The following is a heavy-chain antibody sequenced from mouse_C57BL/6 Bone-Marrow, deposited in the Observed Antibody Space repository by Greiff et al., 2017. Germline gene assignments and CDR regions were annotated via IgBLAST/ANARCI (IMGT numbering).Heavy chain of an antibody. CDR3: ARAMDYYGSSDY. D-gene: IGHD1-1*01. V-gene: IGHV1-64*01. J-gene: IGHJ2*01. CDR1: GYTFTSYW. Sequence: VQLQQPGAELVKPGASVKLSCKASGYTFTSYWMHWVKQRPGQGLEWIGMIHPNSGSTNYNEKFKSKATLTVDKSSSTAYMQLSSLTSEDSAVYYCARAMDYYGSSDYWGQGTTLTVSA. CDR2: IHPNSGST.